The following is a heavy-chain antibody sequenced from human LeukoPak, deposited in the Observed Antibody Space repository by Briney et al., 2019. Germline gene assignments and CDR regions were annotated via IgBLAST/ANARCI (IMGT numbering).Heavy chain of an antibody. V-gene: IGHV3-23*01. J-gene: IGHJ3*02. CDR3: EGRWEDAFDI. CDR1: GFTFSTFA. D-gene: IGHD5-24*01. CDR2: IFPSGGEI. Sequence: PGGSLRLSCAASGFTFSTFAMIWVRQPPGKGLEWVSSIFPSGGEIHYADSVRGRFTISRDNSKNTLYLQMNSLRAEDTALYYCEGRWEDAFDIWGQGTMVTVSS.